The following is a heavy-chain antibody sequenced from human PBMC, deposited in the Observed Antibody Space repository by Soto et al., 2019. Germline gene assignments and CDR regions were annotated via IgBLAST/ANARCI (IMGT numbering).Heavy chain of an antibody. Sequence: GGSLRLSCAASGVTFCNAWMNWVRQAPGKGLEWVGRIKSKTDGGTTDYAAPVKGRFTISRDDSKNTLYLQMNSLKTEDTAVYYCTAPYSSSWYYYYGMDVWGQGTTVTVSS. J-gene: IGHJ6*02. D-gene: IGHD6-13*01. V-gene: IGHV3-15*07. CDR1: GVTFCNAW. CDR2: IKSKTDGGTT. CDR3: TAPYSSSWYYYYGMDV.